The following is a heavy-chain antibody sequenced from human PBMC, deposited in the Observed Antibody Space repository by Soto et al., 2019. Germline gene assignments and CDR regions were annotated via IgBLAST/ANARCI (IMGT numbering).Heavy chain of an antibody. Sequence: PGGSLRLSCAASGFTFSSYSMNWVRQAPGKGLEWVSSISSSSSYIHYADSVKGRFTISRDNAKNSLYLQMNSLRAEDTAVYYCARDPIVVVPAASTDPLTRVLDNWFDPWGQGTLVTVSS. CDR1: GFTFSSYS. D-gene: IGHD2-2*01. CDR3: ARDPIVVVPAASTDPLTRVLDNWFDP. V-gene: IGHV3-21*01. CDR2: ISSSSSYI. J-gene: IGHJ5*02.